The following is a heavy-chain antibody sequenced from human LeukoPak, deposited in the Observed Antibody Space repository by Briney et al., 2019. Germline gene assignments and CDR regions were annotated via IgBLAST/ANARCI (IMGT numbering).Heavy chain of an antibody. CDR2: IKQDGSEK. CDR1: GFNFSGYW. D-gene: IGHD6-19*01. Sequence: PGGSLRLSCAASGFNFSGYWMNWVRQAPGKGLEWVANIKQDGSEKYYADSVKGRFTISRDNSENTLYLQMNSLRAEDTAVYYCAKGSNSAWYAIDYWGQGTLVTVSS. V-gene: IGHV3-7*01. CDR3: AKGSNSAWYAIDY. J-gene: IGHJ4*02.